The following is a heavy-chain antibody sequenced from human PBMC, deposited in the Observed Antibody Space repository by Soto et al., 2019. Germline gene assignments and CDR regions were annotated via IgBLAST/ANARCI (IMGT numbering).Heavy chain of an antibody. CDR2: VRNRANSYTT. CDR1: EFTFSDHY. D-gene: IGHD2-2*01. V-gene: IGHV3-72*01. CDR3: ARGFCRGNSCYAAGTFDI. J-gene: IGHJ3*02. Sequence: EVHLVESGGGLVQRGGSLRLSCTASEFTFSDHYMDWVRQAPGKGLEGVGRVRNRANSYTTEYAASVKGRFTVSRDDSKNLLSLQMNSLKTEDTAMYYCARGFCRGNSCYAAGTFDIWGQGTMVTVSS.